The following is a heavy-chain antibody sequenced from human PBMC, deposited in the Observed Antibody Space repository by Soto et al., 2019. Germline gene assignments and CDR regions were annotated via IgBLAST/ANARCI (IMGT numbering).Heavy chain of an antibody. CDR3: AKGLRYFDWLRALDY. CDR1: GFTFSSCA. Sequence: GGSLRLSCAASGFTFSSCAMSWVRQAPGKGLEWVSGISWNSGSIGYADSVKGRFTISRDNAKNSLYLQMNSLRAEGTALYYCAKGLRYFDWLRALDYWGQGTLVTVSS. D-gene: IGHD3-9*01. V-gene: IGHV3-9*01. CDR2: ISWNSGSI. J-gene: IGHJ4*02.